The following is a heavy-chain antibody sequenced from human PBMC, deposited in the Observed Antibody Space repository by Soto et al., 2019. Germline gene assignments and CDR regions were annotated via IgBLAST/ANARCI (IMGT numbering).Heavy chain of an antibody. D-gene: IGHD3-10*01. J-gene: IGHJ4*02. V-gene: IGHV1-18*01. CDR3: ARDLDGSGSYYTDY. Sequence: ASVKVSCKASGYTFTGYGFSWVRQAPGQGLEWMGWISAYNGNTKYAQKLQDRVTMTTDTFTSTAYMELRSLRYEDTAVYYCARDLDGSGSYYTDYWGQGTLVTAPQ. CDR2: ISAYNGNT. CDR1: GYTFTGYG.